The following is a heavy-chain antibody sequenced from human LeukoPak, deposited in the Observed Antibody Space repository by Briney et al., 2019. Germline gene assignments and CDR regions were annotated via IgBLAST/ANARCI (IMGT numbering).Heavy chain of an antibody. Sequence: PSETLSLTCTVSGGSVSSYYWSWIRQPPGKGLEGIGYIESSGSSNYNPSLKSRATISMETSKKQFSLRLNFVTAGDTAVYYCARDGTVATNWFDPWGQGTLVTVSS. CDR2: IESSGSS. J-gene: IGHJ5*02. V-gene: IGHV4-59*02. CDR3: ARDGTVATNWFDP. D-gene: IGHD5-12*01. CDR1: GGSVSSYY.